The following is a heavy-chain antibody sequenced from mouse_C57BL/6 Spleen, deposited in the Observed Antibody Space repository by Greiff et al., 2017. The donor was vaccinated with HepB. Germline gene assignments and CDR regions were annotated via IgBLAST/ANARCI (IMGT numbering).Heavy chain of an antibody. Sequence: VQLQQPGAELVKPGASVKLSCKASGYTFPSSWMHWVKQRPGQGLEWIGMIHPKSGSTNYNEKFKSKSTLTVDKASSTAYMQLSSLTSEDSAVYYCASPVSLAYWGQGTLVTVSA. V-gene: IGHV1-64*01. CDR1: GYTFPSSW. J-gene: IGHJ3*01. CDR2: IHPKSGST. CDR3: ASPVSLAY.